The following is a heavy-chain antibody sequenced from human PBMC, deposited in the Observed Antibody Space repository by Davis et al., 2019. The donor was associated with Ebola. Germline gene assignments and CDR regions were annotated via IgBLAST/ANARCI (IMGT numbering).Heavy chain of an antibody. CDR1: GFTFSSYW. Sequence: GGSLRLSCAAFGFTFSSYWMSWVRQAPGKGLEWVANIKQDVSEKYYVDSVKGRFTISRDNSKNTLYLQMNSLRAEDTAVYYCAKDGSVVVPAAITDLGYYYGMDVWGQGTTVTVSS. V-gene: IGHV3-7*01. CDR2: IKQDVSEK. CDR3: AKDGSVVVPAAITDLGYYYGMDV. D-gene: IGHD2-2*02. J-gene: IGHJ6*02.